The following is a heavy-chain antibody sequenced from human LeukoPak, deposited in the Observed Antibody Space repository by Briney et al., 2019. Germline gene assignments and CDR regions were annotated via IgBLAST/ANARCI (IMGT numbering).Heavy chain of an antibody. Sequence: SETLSLTCTVSGGSISSYYWSWIRQPAGKGLEWIGRIYTSGSTNYNPSLKSRVTMSVDTSKNQFSLKLSSVTAVDPAVYYCRRSHPGSGDAFDIWGQGTMVTVSS. D-gene: IGHD3-10*01. J-gene: IGHJ3*02. CDR1: GGSISSYY. V-gene: IGHV4-4*07. CDR2: IYTSGST. CDR3: RRSHPGSGDAFDI.